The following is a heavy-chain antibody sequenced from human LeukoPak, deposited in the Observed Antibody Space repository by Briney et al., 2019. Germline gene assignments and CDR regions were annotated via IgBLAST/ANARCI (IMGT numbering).Heavy chain of an antibody. CDR3: ARHDYSDDDPNCFDY. CDR2: IYYSGST. D-gene: IGHD4-17*01. J-gene: IGHJ4*02. V-gene: IGHV4-39*01. Sequence: SETLSLTCTVSGVSIITRSFYWGWIRQPPGKGLEWIGSIYYSGSTYYNPSLKSRVTISVDTSKNQFSLKLSSVTAADTAVFYCARHDYSDDDPNCFDYWGQGTLVTVSS. CDR1: GVSIITRSFY.